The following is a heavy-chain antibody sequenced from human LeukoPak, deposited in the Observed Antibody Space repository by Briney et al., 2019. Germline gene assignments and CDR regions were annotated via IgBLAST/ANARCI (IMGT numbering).Heavy chain of an antibody. V-gene: IGHV3-53*01. J-gene: IGHJ3*02. CDR3: ARLSEAVAYGFDI. Sequence: GGSLTLSCAASGFTVSGNDMTWVRHAPGEGLEWVSVIYSGGSTFNADSVEGRFTISRDNSKNTLYLQMDSLRVEDTAVYYCARLSEAVAYGFDIWGQGTVVTVSS. CDR2: IYSGGST. CDR1: GFTVSGND. D-gene: IGHD6-19*01.